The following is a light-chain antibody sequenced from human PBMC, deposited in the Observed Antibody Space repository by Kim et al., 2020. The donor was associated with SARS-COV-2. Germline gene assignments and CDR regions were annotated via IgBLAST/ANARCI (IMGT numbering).Light chain of an antibody. J-gene: IGKJ2*01. V-gene: IGKV1-39*01. CDR1: HRISNY. Sequence: DIQMTQSPSSLSASVGDRVTMTCRASHRISNYLNWYEQKLGKAPKLLIYAASSLQTGVPSRFSGSGSGTDFSLTISSLQAEDFATYYCQQSYSAPYTFGQGTKLEI. CDR2: AAS. CDR3: QQSYSAPYT.